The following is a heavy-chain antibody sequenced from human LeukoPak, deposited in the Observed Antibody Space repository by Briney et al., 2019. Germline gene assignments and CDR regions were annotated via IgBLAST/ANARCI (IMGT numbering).Heavy chain of an antibody. D-gene: IGHD1-26*01. J-gene: IGHJ4*02. CDR2: ISLSGQT. CDR3: SRESGAFCPFGY. Sequence: PSETLSLTCGVSGGSIRSTNWWSWVRQPPGQGLEWIGEISLSGQTNFNPSLNGRVTMSLDESRNQLSLKLTSVTAADTAIYYYSRESGAFCPFGYWGQGTLVIVPP. CDR1: GGSIRSTNW. V-gene: IGHV4/OR15-8*02.